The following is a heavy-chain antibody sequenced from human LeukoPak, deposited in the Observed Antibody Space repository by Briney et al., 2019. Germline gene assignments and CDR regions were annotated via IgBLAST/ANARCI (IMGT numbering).Heavy chain of an antibody. CDR2: IYYSGST. D-gene: IGHD2-21*02. J-gene: IGHJ5*02. CDR3: ARGGDPNLYNWFDP. V-gene: IGHV4-59*01. CDR1: GGSISSYY. Sequence: SETLSLTRTVSGGSISSYYWSWIRQPPGKGLEWIGYIYYSGSTNYNPSLKSRVTISVDTSKNQFSLRLSSVTAADTAVYYCARGGDPNLYNWFDPWGQGTLVTVSS.